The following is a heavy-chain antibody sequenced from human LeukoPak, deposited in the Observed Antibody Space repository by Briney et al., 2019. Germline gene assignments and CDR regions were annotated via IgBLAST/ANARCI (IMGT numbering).Heavy chain of an antibody. CDR1: GYTFTGYY. CDR3: ATFYGSGSSKLSYFDY. V-gene: IGHV1-2*02. CDR2: INPNSGGT. J-gene: IGHJ4*02. Sequence: ASVKVSCKASGYTFTGYYMHWVRQAPGQGLEWMGWINPNSGGTNYAQKFQGRVTMTRDTSISTAYMELSRLRSDDTAVYYCATFYGSGSSKLSYFDYWGQGTLVTVSS. D-gene: IGHD3-10*01.